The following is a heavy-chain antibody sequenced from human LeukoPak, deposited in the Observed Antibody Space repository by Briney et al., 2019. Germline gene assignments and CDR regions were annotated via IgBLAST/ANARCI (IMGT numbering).Heavy chain of an antibody. J-gene: IGHJ4*02. V-gene: IGHV4-30-4*01. CDR3: ARVHSPKNSYGPQYYFDY. Sequence: SETLSLTCTVSGDSISSADYYWSWIRQPPGKGLEWIGYIYYSGSTYYNPSLKSRVTISVDTSKNHFSLKVSSVTAADTAVYYCARVHSPKNSYGPQYYFDYWGQGTLVTVSS. CDR2: IYYSGST. D-gene: IGHD5-18*01. CDR1: GDSISSADYY.